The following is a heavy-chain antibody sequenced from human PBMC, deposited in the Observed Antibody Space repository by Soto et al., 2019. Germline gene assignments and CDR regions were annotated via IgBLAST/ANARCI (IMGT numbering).Heavy chain of an antibody. CDR1: GFTFNNHW. J-gene: IGHJ4*02. Sequence: EVQLVESGGGLVQPGESLRLSCAASGFTFNNHWMYWVRQAPGKGLVWVSRINGDGAIASNVDSVKGRFTISRDNAKSTLYLQMNSLRAEDTAVYYCARERYDYYDSSGFDYWGQGTLVTVSS. CDR2: INGDGAIA. D-gene: IGHD3-22*01. V-gene: IGHV3-74*01. CDR3: ARERYDYYDSSGFDY.